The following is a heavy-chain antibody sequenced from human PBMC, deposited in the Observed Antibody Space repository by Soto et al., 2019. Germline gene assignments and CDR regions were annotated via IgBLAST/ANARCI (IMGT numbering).Heavy chain of an antibody. CDR1: GGSISSYY. D-gene: IGHD2-2*03. J-gene: IGHJ6*02. CDR2: IYSGST. V-gene: IGHV4-59*08. CDR3: ARLNGYCVSTGCHGYYGMDV. Sequence: SETLSLTCTVSGGSISSYYWSWIRQPPGKGLEWIGYIYSGSTNYNPSLKSRVTISVDTSKNQFSLKLSSVTAADTAVYYCARLNGYCVSTGCHGYYGMDVWGQGTTVTVSS.